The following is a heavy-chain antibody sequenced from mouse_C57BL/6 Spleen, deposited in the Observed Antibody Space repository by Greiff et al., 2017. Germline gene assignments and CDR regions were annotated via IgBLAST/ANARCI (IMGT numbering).Heavy chain of an antibody. CDR2: IYPGDGDT. CDR3: ARDRDYSFDY. CDR1: GYAFSSYW. D-gene: IGHD1-1*01. V-gene: IGHV1-80*01. J-gene: IGHJ2*01. Sequence: QVQLKESGAELVKPGASVKISCKASGYAFSSYWMNWVKQRPGKGLEWIGQIYPGDGDTNYNGKFKGKATLTADKSSSTAYMQLSSLTSEDSAVYFCARDRDYSFDYWGQGTTLTVSS.